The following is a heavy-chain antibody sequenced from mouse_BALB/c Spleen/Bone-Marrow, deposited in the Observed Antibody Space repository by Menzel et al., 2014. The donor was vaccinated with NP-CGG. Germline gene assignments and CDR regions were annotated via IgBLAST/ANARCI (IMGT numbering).Heavy chain of an antibody. D-gene: IGHD4-1*01. J-gene: IGHJ2*01. V-gene: IGHV5-17*02. CDR3: TRGGNWGDFDY. CDR1: GFTFSSFG. Sequence: EVQVVESGGGLVQPGGSRKLSCAASGFTFSSFGMHWVRQTPEKGLEWVAYISSGSSTIYYADTVKGRFTISRDNPKNTLFLQVTSLRSEDTAMYYCTRGGNWGDFDYWGQGTTLTVSS. CDR2: ISSGSSTI.